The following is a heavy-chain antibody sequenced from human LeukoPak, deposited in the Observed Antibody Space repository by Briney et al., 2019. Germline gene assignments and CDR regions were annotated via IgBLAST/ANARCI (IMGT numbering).Heavy chain of an antibody. CDR3: AKEPLETQQLDYFDY. CDR2: IYSDGTT. D-gene: IGHD6-13*01. CDR1: GFTVSSNY. Sequence: GGSLRLSCAASGFTVSSNYMSWVRQAPGKGLEWVSVIYSDGTTYYADSVKGRFTISRDNSKNTLYLQMNSLRAEDTAVYYCAKEPLETQQLDYFDYWGQGTLVTVSS. V-gene: IGHV3-66*02. J-gene: IGHJ4*02.